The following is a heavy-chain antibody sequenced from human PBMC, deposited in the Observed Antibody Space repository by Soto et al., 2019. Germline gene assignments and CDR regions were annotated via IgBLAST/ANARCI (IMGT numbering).Heavy chain of an antibody. V-gene: IGHV3-23*01. CDR1: GFTFSSYA. D-gene: IGHD3-10*01. Sequence: EVQLLESGGGLVQPGGSLRLSCAASGFTFSSYAMSWVRQAPGKGLEWVSAISGSGGSTYYADSVKGRFTISRDNSKNPLYLQMNSLRAEDTAVYYCAKAYGSGSYYNRPYYFDYWGQGTLVTVSS. CDR2: ISGSGGST. J-gene: IGHJ4*02. CDR3: AKAYGSGSYYNRPYYFDY.